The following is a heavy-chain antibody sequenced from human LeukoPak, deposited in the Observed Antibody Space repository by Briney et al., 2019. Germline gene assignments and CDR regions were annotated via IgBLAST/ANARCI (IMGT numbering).Heavy chain of an antibody. V-gene: IGHV3-48*01. J-gene: IGHJ4*02. CDR3: ARRMATVAYDY. CDR1: GFTFSNYD. Sequence: GGSLRLSCAASGFTFSNYDMIWVRQAPGKGLEWVSYISSSSGSIYYADSVKGRSTISRDNAKSSLYLQMNSLRAEDTAVYYCARRMATVAYDYWGQGTLVTVSS. CDR2: ISSSSGSI. D-gene: IGHD4-23*01.